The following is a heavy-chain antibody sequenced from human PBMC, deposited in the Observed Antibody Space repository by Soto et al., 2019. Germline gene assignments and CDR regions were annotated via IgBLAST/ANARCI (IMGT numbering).Heavy chain of an antibody. V-gene: IGHV3-23*01. CDR2: ISGNGGST. Sequence: GGSLRLSCSASGFTFSSYAMSWVRQAPGKGLEWVSAISGNGGSTYYADSVKGRFTISRDNSKNTLYLQMNSLRAEDTAVYYCAKDGGPYGDPSLYYYMDVWGKGTTVTVSS. CDR1: GFTFSSYA. J-gene: IGHJ6*03. D-gene: IGHD4-17*01. CDR3: AKDGGPYGDPSLYYYMDV.